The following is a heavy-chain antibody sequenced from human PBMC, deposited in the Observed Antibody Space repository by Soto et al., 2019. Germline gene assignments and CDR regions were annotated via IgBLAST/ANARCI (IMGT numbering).Heavy chain of an antibody. CDR3: ARDECVNFWSAPLPDAFVF. Sequence: QVQLVESGGGVVQPGRSLRLSCAASGFTFSSYAMHWVRQAPGKGLEWVAVISYDGSNKYYADSVKGRFTISRDNSKNAVYLQMNSLIAEDATVYYFARDECVNFWSAPLPDAFVFWGQWTMVTVSS. CDR2: ISYDGSNK. CDR1: GFTFSSYA. V-gene: IGHV3-30-3*01. J-gene: IGHJ3*01. D-gene: IGHD3-3*01.